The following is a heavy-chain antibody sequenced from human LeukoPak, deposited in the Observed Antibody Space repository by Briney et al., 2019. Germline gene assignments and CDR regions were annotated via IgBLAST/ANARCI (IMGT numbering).Heavy chain of an antibody. V-gene: IGHV3-30*03. D-gene: IGHD6-19*01. CDR1: AFTFSSYG. CDR3: ARKGSGWALPDY. J-gene: IGHJ4*02. Sequence: PGGSLRLSCAASAFTFSSYGMHWVRQAPGKGLEWVAVISYDGSNKYYADSVKGRFTISRDNSKNTLYLQMNSLRAEDTAVYYCARKGSGWALPDYWGQGTLVTVSS. CDR2: ISYDGSNK.